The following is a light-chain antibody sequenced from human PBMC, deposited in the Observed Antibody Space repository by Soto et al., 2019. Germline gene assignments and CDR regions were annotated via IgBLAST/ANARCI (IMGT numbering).Light chain of an antibody. CDR2: DVS. CDR1: SSDIGGYDY. J-gene: IGLJ1*01. Sequence: QSALTQPASVSGSPGQSITISCTGTSSDIGGYDYVSWYQQYPGKAPKLIIYDVSNRPSGVSNRFSGSKSGNTASLTISGLQAEDEADYYCTSYTSNSPYVFGSGTKVTVL. V-gene: IGLV2-14*01. CDR3: TSYTSNSPYV.